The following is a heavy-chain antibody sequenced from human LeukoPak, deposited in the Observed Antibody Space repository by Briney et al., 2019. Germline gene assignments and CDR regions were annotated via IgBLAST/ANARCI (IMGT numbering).Heavy chain of an antibody. Sequence: ASVTVSCKASGYTFTSYYMHWVRQAPGQGLEWMGLINPSGGSTSYAQKFQGRVTMTRDTSTSTVYMELSSLRSEDTAVYYCARGSDVVVVAATVPFDYWGQGTLVTVSS. CDR1: GYTFTSYY. CDR3: ARGSDVVVVAATVPFDY. J-gene: IGHJ4*02. D-gene: IGHD2-15*01. CDR2: INPSGGST. V-gene: IGHV1-46*01.